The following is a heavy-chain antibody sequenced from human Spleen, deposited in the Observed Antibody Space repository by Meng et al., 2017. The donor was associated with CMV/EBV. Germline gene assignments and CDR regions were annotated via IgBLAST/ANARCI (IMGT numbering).Heavy chain of an antibody. D-gene: IGHD1-26*01. CDR2: IAVIFGTS. Sequence: TFPSYAIHWVRPAPGQGLEWMGEIAVIFGTSNYAQKFEGRVTVTTDESTSTAYMELSSLRSEDTAVYFCARGNSGSYAGGSHYFDHWGQGTLVTVSS. V-gene: IGHV1-69*05. J-gene: IGHJ4*02. CDR1: TFPSYA. CDR3: ARGNSGSYAGGSHYFDH.